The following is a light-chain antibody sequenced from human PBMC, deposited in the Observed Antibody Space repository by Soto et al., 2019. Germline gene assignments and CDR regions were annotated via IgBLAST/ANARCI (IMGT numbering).Light chain of an antibody. Sequence: DIQMTQSPSTLSASVGDRVTITCRASRSASDWLAWYQQRPGEAPRMLISKASTLESGVPSRFNGSGSGTHFTLTIASLQPDDSATYYCQQYNSSSPTFGQGTKVEIK. V-gene: IGKV1-5*03. CDR1: RSASDW. CDR3: QQYNSSSPT. J-gene: IGKJ1*01. CDR2: KAS.